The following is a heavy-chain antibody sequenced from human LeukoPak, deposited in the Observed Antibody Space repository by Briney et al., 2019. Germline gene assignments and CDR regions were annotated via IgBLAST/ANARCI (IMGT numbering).Heavy chain of an antibody. D-gene: IGHD3-10*01. J-gene: IGHJ4*02. CDR1: GFTFSSYG. CDR3: ARPGPFSYYYGSGSYYY. CDR2: ISSSGSTI. V-gene: IGHV3-48*04. Sequence: PGGSLRLSCAASGFTFSSYGMHWIRQAPGKGLEWVSYISSSGSTIYYADSVKGRFTISRDNAKNSLYLQMNSLRAEDTAVYYCARPGPFSYYYGSGSYYYWGQGTLVTVSS.